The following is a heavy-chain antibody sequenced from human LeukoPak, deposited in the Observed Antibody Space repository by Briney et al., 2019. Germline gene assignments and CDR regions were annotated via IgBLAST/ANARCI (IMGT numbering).Heavy chain of an antibody. Sequence: GGSLRLSWAAAGFTFRDYYRSWVRQGQGKGQEWGSYFSSSRSTIYSADSLKGRFTISRANATNSLYLQMNSLRAEHPAVSYCASPLWFAEPSSGFDYWGQGALVTVSS. CDR1: GFTFRDYY. CDR3: ASPLWFAEPSSGFDY. J-gene: IGHJ4*02. D-gene: IGHD3-10*01. V-gene: IGHV3-11*01. CDR2: FSSSRSTI.